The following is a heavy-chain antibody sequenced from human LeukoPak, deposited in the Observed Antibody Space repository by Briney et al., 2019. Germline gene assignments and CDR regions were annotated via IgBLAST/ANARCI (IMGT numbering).Heavy chain of an antibody. CDR1: GYPFTGYY. J-gene: IGHJ4*02. V-gene: IGHV1-2*02. CDR3: ATFGTYRPF. CDR2: IYPNTGGT. Sequence: GASVKVSCKTSGYPFTGYYMHWMRQAPGQGLEWMGWIYPNTGGTKYAQNLQGRVTMTTDTSITTAYMELSRLSSDDTAVYYCATFGTYRPFWGQGTLVTVSS. D-gene: IGHD6-13*01.